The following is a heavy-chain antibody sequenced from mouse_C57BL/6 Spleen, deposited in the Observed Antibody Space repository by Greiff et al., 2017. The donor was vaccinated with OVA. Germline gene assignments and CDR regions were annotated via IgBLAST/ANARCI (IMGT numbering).Heavy chain of an antibody. CDR1: GYTFTSYW. D-gene: IGHD1-1*01. CDR3: ARWVDPYFDY. CDR2: IDPSDSET. Sequence: QVQLQQSGAELVRPGSSVKLSCKASGYTFTSYWMHWVKQRPIQGLEWIGNIDPSDSETHYNQKFKDKATLTVDKSSSTAYMQLSSLTSEDSAVYYCARWVDPYFDYWGQGTTLTVSS. J-gene: IGHJ2*01. V-gene: IGHV1-52*01.